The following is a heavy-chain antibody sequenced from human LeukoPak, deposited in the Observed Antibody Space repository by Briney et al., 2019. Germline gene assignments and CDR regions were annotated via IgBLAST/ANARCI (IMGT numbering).Heavy chain of an antibody. CDR3: ARWDYYGSGNYYFLAY. CDR2: IYPGDSKT. Sequence: GESLKISCKGSGYSFTSYWIAWVRQMPGKGLEWMGIIYPGDSKTKYNPSFQGQVTISADKSISTAYLQWSSLKASDTAMYYCARWDYYGSGNYYFLAYWGQGTLVTVSS. V-gene: IGHV5-51*01. J-gene: IGHJ4*02. D-gene: IGHD3-10*01. CDR1: GYSFTSYW.